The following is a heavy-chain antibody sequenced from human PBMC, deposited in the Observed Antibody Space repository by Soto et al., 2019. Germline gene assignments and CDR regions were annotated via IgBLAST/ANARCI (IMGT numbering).Heavy chain of an antibody. Sequence: TLSLTCTVSGGSVSSGYNYWSWIRQSPGKGLEWIGYISGSGSTGYNPSLKNRLTMSVDSSKNQFTLRLTSVTAADTAVYFCAAESGSTYCYFDYWGQGTQVTVSS. CDR2: ISGSGST. D-gene: IGHD1-26*01. CDR3: AAESGSTYCYFDY. J-gene: IGHJ4*02. V-gene: IGHV4-30-4*01. CDR1: GGSVSSGYNY.